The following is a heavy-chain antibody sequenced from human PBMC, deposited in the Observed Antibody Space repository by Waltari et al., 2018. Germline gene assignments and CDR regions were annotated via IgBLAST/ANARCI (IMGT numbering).Heavy chain of an antibody. V-gene: IGHV3-48*03. CDR3: ARGSSGWYYFDY. D-gene: IGHD6-19*01. J-gene: IGHJ4*02. Sequence: VQLQESGPGLVKPSETLSLTCTVSGGSVSSGSYYWSWVRQAPGKGLEWVSYISSSGSTIYYADSVKGRFTISRDNAKNSLYLQMNSLRAEDTAVYYCARGSSGWYYFDYWGQGTLVTVSS. CDR1: GGSVSSGSYY. CDR2: ISSSGSTI.